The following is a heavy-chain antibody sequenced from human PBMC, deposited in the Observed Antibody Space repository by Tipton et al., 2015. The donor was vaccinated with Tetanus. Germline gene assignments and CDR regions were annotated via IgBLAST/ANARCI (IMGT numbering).Heavy chain of an antibody. CDR3: VRAPYNSPGKYYFDY. CDR2: IHRGGST. V-gene: IGHV4-34*01. CDR1: GDYLSDYY. J-gene: IGHJ4*02. D-gene: IGHD1-1*01. Sequence: GLVKPSETLSLTCGVFGDYLSDYYWTWVRQPPGKGLEWIGEIHRGGSTNYNPSLKSRVSMSVDTAKNRFSLTLTSVTAADMAVYYCVRAPYNSPGKYYFDYWGQGTLVTVSS.